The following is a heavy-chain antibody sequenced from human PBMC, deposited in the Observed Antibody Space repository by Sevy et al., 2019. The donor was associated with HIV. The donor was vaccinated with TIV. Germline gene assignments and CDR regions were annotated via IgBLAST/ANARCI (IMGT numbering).Heavy chain of an antibody. D-gene: IGHD2-15*01. CDR2: ISYDGSYK. V-gene: IGHV3-30*18. Sequence: GGSLRLSCAASGFIFSNHGMHWVRQAPGKGLEWVAVISYDGSYKNYGDSVKGRFTISRDNSKNTLYLRMDSLRAEDTAVFYCAKGPFGGNDFASWGQGTLVTVSS. CDR1: GFIFSNHG. J-gene: IGHJ4*02. CDR3: AKGPFGGNDFAS.